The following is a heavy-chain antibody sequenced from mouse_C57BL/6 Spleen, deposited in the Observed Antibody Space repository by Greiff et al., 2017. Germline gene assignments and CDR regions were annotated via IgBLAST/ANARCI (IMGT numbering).Heavy chain of an antibody. D-gene: IGHD1-1*01. CDR2: INPSNGGT. V-gene: IGHV1-53*01. J-gene: IGHJ2*01. CDR3: ARSGILRRGYYFDY. Sequence: QVQLQQPGTELVKPGASVKMSCKASGYTFTSYWMHWVKQRPGQGLEWIGNINPSNGGTNYNEKFKSKATLTVDKSSSTAYMQLRSLTSEDSAVYYCARSGILRRGYYFDYWGQGTTLTVSS. CDR1: GYTFTSYW.